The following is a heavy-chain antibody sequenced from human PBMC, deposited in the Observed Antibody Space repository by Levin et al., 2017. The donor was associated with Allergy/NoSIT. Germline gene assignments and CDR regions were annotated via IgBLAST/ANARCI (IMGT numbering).Heavy chain of an antibody. Sequence: LSLPCAASGFPFRSYGMHWVRQAPGKGLEWVAVIWYDGSNKYYADSVKGRFTISRDNSKNTLYLQMNSLRAEDTAVYYCARGGEYSSGWYLFDYFDYWGQGTLVTVSS. CDR1: GFPFRSYG. D-gene: IGHD6-19*01. V-gene: IGHV3-33*01. CDR3: ARGGEYSSGWYLFDYFDY. J-gene: IGHJ4*02. CDR2: IWYDGSNK.